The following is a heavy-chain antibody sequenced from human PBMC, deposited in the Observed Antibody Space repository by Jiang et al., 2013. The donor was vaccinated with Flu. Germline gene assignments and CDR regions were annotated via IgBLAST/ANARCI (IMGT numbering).Heavy chain of an antibody. D-gene: IGHD3-10*01. V-gene: IGHV4-39*07. CDR2: IYYGGAT. CDR1: GGSISSSHYY. Sequence: GPGLVKPSETLSLTCTVSGGSISSSHYYWGWIRQPPGTGLEWIGSIYYGGATYYNPSLKSRVTISVDTSKNQFSLKLTSVTAADTAVYYCARVGSLWPFDYWGREPWSPSPQ. CDR3: ARVGSLWPFDY. J-gene: IGHJ4*02.